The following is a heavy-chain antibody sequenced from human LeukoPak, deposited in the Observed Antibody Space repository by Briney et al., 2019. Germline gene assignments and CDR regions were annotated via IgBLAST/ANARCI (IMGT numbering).Heavy chain of an antibody. V-gene: IGHV1-69*01. D-gene: IGHD5-18*01. Sequence: SVKVSCKASGGTFSSYAISWVRQAPGQGREWMGGIIPMFGTANYAQKFQGRVTITADESTSTAYMELSSLRSEDTAVYYCAREHSYAQYYFDYWGQGTLVTVSS. CDR2: IIPMFGTA. CDR3: AREHSYAQYYFDY. J-gene: IGHJ4*02. CDR1: GGTFSSYA.